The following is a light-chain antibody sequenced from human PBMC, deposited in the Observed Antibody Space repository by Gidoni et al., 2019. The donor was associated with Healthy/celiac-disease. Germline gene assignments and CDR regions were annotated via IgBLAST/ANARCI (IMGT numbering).Light chain of an antibody. J-gene: IGKJ1*01. CDR3: QQLGT. CDR1: QSISSW. V-gene: IGKV1-5*03. CDR2: TAS. Sequence: DIQMTQSPSTLSASVGDRVTITCRASQSISSWLAWYQQKPGKAPQLLIYTASSFESGVPSRFSVRGSGTEFTLTISSLQPDDFAPYYCQQLGTFGQGTKVDIK.